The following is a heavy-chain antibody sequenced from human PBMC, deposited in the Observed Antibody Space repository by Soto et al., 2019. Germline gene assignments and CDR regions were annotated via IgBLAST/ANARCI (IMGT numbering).Heavy chain of an antibody. Sequence: GGSLRLSCAASGFTFSSYAMSWVRQAPGKGLEWVSAISSSGSTIYYADSVKGRFTISRDNAKNSLYLQMNSLRAEDTAVYYCARDSKDLWFGELFSAVPGAYYGMDVWGQGTTVTVSS. D-gene: IGHD3-10*01. CDR2: ISSSGSTI. CDR3: ARDSKDLWFGELFSAVPGAYYGMDV. V-gene: IGHV3-21*04. CDR1: GFTFSSYA. J-gene: IGHJ6*02.